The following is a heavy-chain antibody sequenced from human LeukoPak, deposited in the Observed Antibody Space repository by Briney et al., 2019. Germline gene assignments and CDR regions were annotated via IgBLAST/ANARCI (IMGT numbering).Heavy chain of an antibody. J-gene: IGHJ4*02. D-gene: IGHD6-13*01. Sequence: ASVKVSCKASGYTFTGFYIHWVRQAPGQGLEYMGWIYPSSGGTGYSQNFQGRVTMTRDTSISAAYMELSSLTSDDTAVYYCARQVFTQRLRSSWYGPMYYFDYWGQGTLVTVSS. CDR2: IYPSSGGT. V-gene: IGHV1-2*02. CDR3: ARQVFTQRLRSSWYGPMYYFDY. CDR1: GYTFTGFY.